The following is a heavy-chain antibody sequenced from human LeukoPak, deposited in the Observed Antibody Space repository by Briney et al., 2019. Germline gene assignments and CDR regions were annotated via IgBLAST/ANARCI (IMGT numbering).Heavy chain of an antibody. CDR2: IIPIFGTA. CDR3: AREAYYDSSGYYSGWFDP. Sequence: SVKVSCKASGGTFSSYAISWVRQAPGQGLEWMGGIIPIFGTANYAQKFQGRVTITTDGSTSTAYMELSSLRSEDTAVYYCAREAYYDSSGYYSGWFDPWGQGTLVTVSS. J-gene: IGHJ5*02. V-gene: IGHV1-69*05. CDR1: GGTFSSYA. D-gene: IGHD3-22*01.